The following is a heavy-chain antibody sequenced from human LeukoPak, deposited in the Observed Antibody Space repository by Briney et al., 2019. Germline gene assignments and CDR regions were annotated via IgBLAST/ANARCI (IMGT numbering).Heavy chain of an antibody. Sequence: SVKVSCKASGGTFSGYEIHWVRQAPGQGLESMGGIIPIIGTANYAQKFQGRVTITADESTSTAYMELSSLRSDDTAVYYCAREGSPDAFDIWGQGTKVTVSS. J-gene: IGHJ3*02. CDR2: IIPIIGTA. V-gene: IGHV1-69*13. CDR1: GGTFSGYE. D-gene: IGHD6-13*01. CDR3: AREGSPDAFDI.